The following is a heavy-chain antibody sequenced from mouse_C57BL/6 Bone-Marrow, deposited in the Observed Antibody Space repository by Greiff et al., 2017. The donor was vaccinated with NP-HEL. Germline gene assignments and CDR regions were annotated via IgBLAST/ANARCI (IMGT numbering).Heavy chain of an antibody. Sequence: EVNLVESGGGLVKPGGSLKLSCAASGFTFSSYAMSWVRQTPEKRLEWVATISDGGSYTYYPDNVKGRFTISRDNAKNNLYLQMSHLKSEDTAMYYCARVSVLFDYWGQGTTLTVSS. D-gene: IGHD6-2*01. CDR1: GFTFSSYA. CDR2: ISDGGSYT. CDR3: ARVSVLFDY. J-gene: IGHJ2*01. V-gene: IGHV5-4*03.